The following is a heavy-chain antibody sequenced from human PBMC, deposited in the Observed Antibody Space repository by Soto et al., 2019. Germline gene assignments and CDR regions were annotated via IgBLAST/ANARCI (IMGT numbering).Heavy chain of an antibody. CDR2: IRGDGSSP. J-gene: IGHJ4*02. CDR3: ARGGYSYHLDY. D-gene: IGHD5-18*01. V-gene: IGHV3-74*01. CDR1: GFTFSTYW. Sequence: VQLVESGGNLVQPGGSLSLSCAASGFTFSTYWMHWVRQAPGKGLVWVSRIRGDGSSPNYADSVKGRFTVSRDNAKNTLFLQMSSLRAEDTAVYYCARGGYSYHLDYWGQGTLVTVSS.